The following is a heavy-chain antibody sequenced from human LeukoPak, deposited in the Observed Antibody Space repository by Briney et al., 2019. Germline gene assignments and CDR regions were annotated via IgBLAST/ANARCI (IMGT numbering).Heavy chain of an antibody. J-gene: IGHJ4*02. CDR3: ARVRVQYCFDY. CDR1: GGSISSYY. CDR2: IYYSGST. V-gene: IGHV4-59*01. D-gene: IGHD3-10*01. Sequence: SETLSLTCAVSGGSISSYYWSWIRQPPGKGLEWIGYIYYSGSTNYNPSLKSRVTISVDTSKNQFSLKLSSVTAADTAVYYYARVRVQYCFDYWGQGTLVTVSS.